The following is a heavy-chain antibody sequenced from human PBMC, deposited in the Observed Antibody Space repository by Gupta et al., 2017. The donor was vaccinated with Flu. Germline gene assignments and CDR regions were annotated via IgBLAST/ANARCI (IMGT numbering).Heavy chain of an antibody. V-gene: IGHV4-59*07. D-gene: IGHD3-9*01. CDR3: ARGKEGTDWFFPSVYDF. Sequence: QVQLQESGPGLAKPSDTLSLTCSVSGGPLNNYCWSWIRQPPGKGREWIGYIYYSGATNDNPSLKGRATMSVDTSRNQLSLTLRSLTAADTAVYYWARGKEGTDWFFPSVYDFWGQGTLVTVSS. CDR1: GGPLNNYC. J-gene: IGHJ4*02. CDR2: IYYSGAT.